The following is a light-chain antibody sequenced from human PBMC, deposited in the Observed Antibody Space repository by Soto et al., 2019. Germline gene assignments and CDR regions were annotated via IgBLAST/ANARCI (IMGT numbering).Light chain of an antibody. CDR1: QNINTL. CDR3: QQYNSYPPT. V-gene: IGKV1-5*03. Sequence: DIQMTQSPSTLSASVGDRVAITCRASQNINTLLAWYQQTPGKAPKLLIYKASSLESGVPSRFSGSGSGTEFTLTISSLQPDDSATYYCQQYNSYPPTFGGGTKVEIK. CDR2: KAS. J-gene: IGKJ4*01.